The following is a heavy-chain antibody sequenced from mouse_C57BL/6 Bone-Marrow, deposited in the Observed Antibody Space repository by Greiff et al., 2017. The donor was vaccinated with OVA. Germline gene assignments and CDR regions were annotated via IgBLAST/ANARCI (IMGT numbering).Heavy chain of an antibody. CDR2: ISSGSSTI. CDR1: GFTFSDYG. Sequence: EVQLVESGGGLVKPGGSLKLSCAASGFTFSDYGMHWVRQAPEKGLEWVAYISSGSSTIYYADTVKGRFTISRDNAKNTLFPQMTSLRSEDTAMYYCARPEGSSYWYFDVWGTGTTVTVSS. CDR3: ARPEGSSYWYFDV. V-gene: IGHV5-17*01. J-gene: IGHJ1*03. D-gene: IGHD1-1*01.